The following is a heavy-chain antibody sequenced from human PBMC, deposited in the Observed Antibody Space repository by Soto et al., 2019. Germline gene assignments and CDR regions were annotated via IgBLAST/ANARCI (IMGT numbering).Heavy chain of an antibody. CDR1: GYTFDIYG. V-gene: IGHV1-18*01. CDR3: ARDRSYYYDSSGYPFDL. J-gene: IGHJ4*02. CDR2: ISADNGDT. D-gene: IGHD3-22*01. Sequence: ASVKVSCKASGYTFDIYGISWVRQVPGKGPEWMGWISADNGDTKYAQRMQGRVTMTTDTATSTAYMELGSLRSDDTAVYYCARDRSYYYDSSGYPFDLWGQGSLVTVSS.